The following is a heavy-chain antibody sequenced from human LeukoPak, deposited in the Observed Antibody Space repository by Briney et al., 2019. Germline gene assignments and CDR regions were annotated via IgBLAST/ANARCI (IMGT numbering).Heavy chain of an antibody. CDR1: GFTFSGYW. V-gene: IGHV3-74*01. Sequence: GGSLRLSCAASGFTFSGYWMHWVRQAPGKGLVWVSRINSDGSSTSYADAVKGRFTISRDSAKNTLYLQMNSLRAEDTAVYYCVRDGYSYGFMLAFDIWGLGTRVTVSS. CDR2: INSDGSST. CDR3: VRDGYSYGFMLAFDI. D-gene: IGHD5-18*01. J-gene: IGHJ3*02.